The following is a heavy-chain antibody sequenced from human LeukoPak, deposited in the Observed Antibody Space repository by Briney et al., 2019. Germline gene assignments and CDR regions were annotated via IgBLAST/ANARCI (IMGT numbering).Heavy chain of an antibody. CDR3: AVSYYATYYFDY. D-gene: IGHD3-3*01. CDR1: GYSISSGYY. V-gene: IGHV4-38-2*02. Sequence: SETLSLTCTVSGYSISSGYYWGWIRQPPGKGLEWIGSIYHSGSTYYNPSLKSRVTISVDTSKNQFSLKLSSVPAADTAAYYCAVSYYATYYFDYWGQGTLVTVSS. J-gene: IGHJ4*02. CDR2: IYHSGST.